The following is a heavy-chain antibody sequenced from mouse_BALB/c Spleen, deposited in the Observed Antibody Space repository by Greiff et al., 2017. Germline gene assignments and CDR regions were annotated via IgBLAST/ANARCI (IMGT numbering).Heavy chain of an antibody. J-gene: IGHJ3*01. D-gene: IGHD2-4*01. V-gene: IGHV5-9-3*01. CDR1: GFTFSSYA. CDR3: ARRDYDWFAY. Sequence: EVKVVESGGGLVKPGGSLKLSCAASGFTFSSYAMSWVRQTPEKRLEWVATISSGGSYTYYPDSVKGRFTSSRDNAKNTLYLQMSSLRSEDTAMYYCARRDYDWFAYWGQGTLVTVSA. CDR2: ISSGGSYT.